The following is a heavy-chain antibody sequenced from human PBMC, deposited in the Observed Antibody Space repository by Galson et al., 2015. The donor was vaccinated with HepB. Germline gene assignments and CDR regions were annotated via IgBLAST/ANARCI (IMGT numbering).Heavy chain of an antibody. D-gene: IGHD2-15*01. V-gene: IGHV1-2*06. CDR1: GNIFTDYF. Sequence: SVKVSCKASGNIFTDYFIHWVRQAPGQGLEWMGRINPNGGGTNYAQNFQGRVTVTWDTSIRTAYMELSRLRFDDTAVYYCARLNRVVAATPFDYWGQGTLVTVSS. CDR2: INPNGGGT. J-gene: IGHJ4*02. CDR3: ARLNRVVAATPFDY.